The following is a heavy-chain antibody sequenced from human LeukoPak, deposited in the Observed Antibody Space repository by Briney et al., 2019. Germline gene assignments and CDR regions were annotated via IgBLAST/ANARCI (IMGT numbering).Heavy chain of an antibody. J-gene: IGHJ4*02. CDR2: IRADGSRE. CDR3: ARDSDNLWFGEWSY. Sequence: PGGSLRLSCAASEFTFNTYWMVWLRQAPGKGLEWVANIRADGSREYYVDSVKGRFTISRDNAKNSLYLQMNSLRDEDTAVYYCARDSDNLWFGEWSYWGQGTLVTVSS. D-gene: IGHD3-10*01. V-gene: IGHV3-7*01. CDR1: EFTFNTYW.